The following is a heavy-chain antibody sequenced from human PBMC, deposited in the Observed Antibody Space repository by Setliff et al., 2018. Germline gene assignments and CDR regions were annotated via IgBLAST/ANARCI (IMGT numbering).Heavy chain of an antibody. Sequence: PSETLSLTCTVSGGSISSSSYYWGWIRQPPGKGLEWIGSIYYSGSTYYNPSLKSRVTISVDTSKNQFSLKLSSVTAADTAVYYCARRARWKNFWSGYLVYWGQGTLVTVSS. D-gene: IGHD3-3*01. CDR3: ARRARWKNFWSGYLVY. V-gene: IGHV4-39*07. CDR1: GGSISSSSYY. CDR2: IYYSGST. J-gene: IGHJ4*02.